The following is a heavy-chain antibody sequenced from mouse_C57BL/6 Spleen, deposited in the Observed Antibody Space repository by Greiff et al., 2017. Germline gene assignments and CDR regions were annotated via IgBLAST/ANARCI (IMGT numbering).Heavy chain of an antibody. Sequence: QVQLQQSGAELVKPGASVKISCKASGYAFSSYWMNWVKQRPGKGLEWIGQIYPGDGDTNYNGKFKGKATLTADKSSSTAYMQLSSLTSVDSAVYICARSHDGSSPWLAYWGQGTMVTVSA. CDR3: ARSHDGSSPWLAY. CDR1: GYAFSSYW. V-gene: IGHV1-80*01. J-gene: IGHJ3*01. CDR2: IYPGDGDT. D-gene: IGHD1-1*01.